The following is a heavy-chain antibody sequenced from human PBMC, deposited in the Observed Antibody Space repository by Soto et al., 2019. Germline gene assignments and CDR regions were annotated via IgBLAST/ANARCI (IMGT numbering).Heavy chain of an antibody. CDR2: IYYGGST. V-gene: IGHV4-39*02. CDR3: ARDPRITIFGTAAFDI. D-gene: IGHD3-3*01. J-gene: IGHJ3*02. Sequence: PSETLSLTCTVSGGSIRSSIYYWGWIRQPPGKGLEWTGSIYYGGSTYYNPSLKSRVTISVDTSKNQFSLKLSSVTAADTAVYYFARDPRITIFGTAAFDIWGQGTMVTVSS. CDR1: GGSIRSSIYY.